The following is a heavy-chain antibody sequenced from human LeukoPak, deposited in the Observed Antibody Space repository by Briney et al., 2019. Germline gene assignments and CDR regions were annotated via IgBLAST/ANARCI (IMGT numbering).Heavy chain of an antibody. V-gene: IGHV2-5*02. Sequence: SGPTLVNPTQTLTLTCTFSGFSLSTSGVGVAWIRQPPGKALEWLALVSWDDDKRYSPSLKTRLTITKDTSKNHVVLTMTNMDLVDTATYFCAHIPTVTTSFDYWGQGTLDTVSS. D-gene: IGHD4-17*01. J-gene: IGHJ4*02. CDR2: VSWDDDK. CDR1: GFSLSTSGVG. CDR3: AHIPTVTTSFDY.